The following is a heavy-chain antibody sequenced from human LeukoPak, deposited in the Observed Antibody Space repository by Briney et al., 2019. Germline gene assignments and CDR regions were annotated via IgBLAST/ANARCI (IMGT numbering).Heavy chain of an antibody. V-gene: IGHV3-20*04. D-gene: IGHD3-3*01. J-gene: IGHJ3*02. CDR1: GFTFDDYG. CDR2: INWNGGST. Sequence: GGSLRLSCEASGFTFDDYGMSWVRQGPGKGLEWVSGINWNGGSTGYSDSVKGRFTISRDNAKNSLYLQVNSLRAEDTAVYYCARGSRFGVVGRDAFDIWGQGTVVTVSS. CDR3: ARGSRFGVVGRDAFDI.